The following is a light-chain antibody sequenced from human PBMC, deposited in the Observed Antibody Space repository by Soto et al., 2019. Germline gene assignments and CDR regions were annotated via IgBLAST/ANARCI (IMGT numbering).Light chain of an antibody. CDR2: DVS. Sequence: LAQPASVSGSPGQSITISCTGTSSDIDAYNYVSWYQQHPGKAPKLMIYDVSNRPSGISNRFSGSKSGNTASLTISGLQAEDEADYYCGSYTTSSNYVFGTGTKVTVL. V-gene: IGLV2-14*01. CDR1: SSDIDAYNY. J-gene: IGLJ1*01. CDR3: GSYTTSSNYV.